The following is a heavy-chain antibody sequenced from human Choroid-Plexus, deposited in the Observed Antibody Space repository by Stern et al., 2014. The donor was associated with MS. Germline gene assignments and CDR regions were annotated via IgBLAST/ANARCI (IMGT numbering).Heavy chain of an antibody. D-gene: IGHD2/OR15-2a*01. CDR3: AKDRQYLTYFFDH. Sequence: VPLAPSGGGALPPGTPPRLPCVASGFTFGSCPLPWVRQAPGKGPDWVAGVSYDGSNKYYADSVKGRFTISRDNSQNTLYMQMSSLRPEDTAVYYCAKDRQYLTYFFDHWGQGSLVTVSS. CDR1: GFTFGSCP. V-gene: IGHV3-30*18. CDR2: VSYDGSNK. J-gene: IGHJ5*02.